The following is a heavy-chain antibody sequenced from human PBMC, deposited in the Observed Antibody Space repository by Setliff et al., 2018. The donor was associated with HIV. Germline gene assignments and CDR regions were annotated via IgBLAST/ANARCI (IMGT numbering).Heavy chain of an antibody. CDR3: ARDLGYCSSTSCYGSDYYMDV. V-gene: IGHV1-18*01. Sequence: ASVKVSCKASGYAFTSYGISWVRQPPGQGLEWVAWISPYNDNTNYAQKLQGRVTMTTDTSTSTAYMELRSLRSDDTAVYYCARDLGYCSSTSCYGSDYYMDVWGKGTTVTVS. J-gene: IGHJ6*03. CDR2: ISPYNDNT. CDR1: GYAFTSYG. D-gene: IGHD2-2*01.